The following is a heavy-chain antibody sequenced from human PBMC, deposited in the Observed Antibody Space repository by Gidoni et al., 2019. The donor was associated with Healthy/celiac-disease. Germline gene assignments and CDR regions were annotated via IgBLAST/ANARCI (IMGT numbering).Heavy chain of an antibody. D-gene: IGHD4-17*01. CDR1: VYSFTSYW. CDR2: IDPSDSYT. J-gene: IGHJ4*02. CDR3: ARHRDYLYYFDY. V-gene: IGHV5-10-1*01. Sequence: EVQLLQSGAEVKKPGDSLRISCKGSVYSFTSYWISWVRQMPGKGLEWMGRIDPSDSYTNYSPSFQGHVTISADKSISTAYLQWSSLKASDAAMYYCARHRDYLYYFDYWGQGTLVTVSS.